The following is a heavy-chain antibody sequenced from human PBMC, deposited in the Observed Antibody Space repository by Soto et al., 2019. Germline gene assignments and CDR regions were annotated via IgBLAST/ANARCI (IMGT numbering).Heavy chain of an antibody. CDR3: ARGSIAVAGRNQLDY. D-gene: IGHD6-19*01. V-gene: IGHV1-3*01. CDR2: INAANGHT. J-gene: IGHJ4*02. CDR1: GYFFTSYA. Sequence: QVQLVQSGPEVKKTGASVKVSCRASGYFFTSYAIHWVRQAPGPSLECLGWINAANGHTKYSQNFQGRVIITRDTSANTVYMEVSSLKSGDTAVYYCARGSIAVAGRNQLDYWGQGTRVTVFS.